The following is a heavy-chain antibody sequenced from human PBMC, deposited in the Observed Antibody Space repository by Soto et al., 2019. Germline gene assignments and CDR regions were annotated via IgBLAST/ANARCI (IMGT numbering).Heavy chain of an antibody. D-gene: IGHD2-2*01. CDR2: ISSSSSTI. CDR1: GFTFSDYY. J-gene: IGHJ6*03. Sequence: GGSLRLSCAASGFTFSDYYMSWIRQAPGKGLEWVSYISSSSSTIYYADSVKGRFTISRDNAKNSLYLQMNSLRAEDTAVYYCARGGYCSSTSCRTLSYMDVWGKGTTVTVSS. V-gene: IGHV3-11*01. CDR3: ARGGYCSSTSCRTLSYMDV.